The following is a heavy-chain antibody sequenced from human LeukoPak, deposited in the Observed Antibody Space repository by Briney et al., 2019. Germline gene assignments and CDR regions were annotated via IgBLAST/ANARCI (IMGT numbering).Heavy chain of an antibody. CDR1: GYTLTELS. V-gene: IGHV1-24*01. Sequence: EASVKVSCKVSGYTLTELSMHWVRQAPGKGLEWMRGFDPEDGETIYAQKFQGRVTMTEDTSTDTAYMELSSLRSEDTAVYYCATTDPRFYSNYVYYYGMDVWGKGTTVTVSS. J-gene: IGHJ6*04. CDR3: ATTDPRFYSNYVYYYGMDV. D-gene: IGHD4-11*01. CDR2: FDPEDGET.